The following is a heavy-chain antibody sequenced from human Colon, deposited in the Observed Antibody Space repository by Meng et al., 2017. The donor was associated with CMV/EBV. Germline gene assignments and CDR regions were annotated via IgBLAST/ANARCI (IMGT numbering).Heavy chain of an antibody. V-gene: IGHV1-46*01. CDR3: ATYYDVLTGYYRAFLDP. D-gene: IGHD3-9*01. Sequence: ASVKVSCKASGNILSGDYIHWVRQAPGQGLDWVGMVSLTGERPKYAQKFQGRVTLTEDTSTDTAYMELSSLGSEDTAVYYCATYYDVLTGYYRAFLDPWGQGTLVTVSS. CDR1: GNILSGDY. CDR2: VSLTGERP. J-gene: IGHJ5*02.